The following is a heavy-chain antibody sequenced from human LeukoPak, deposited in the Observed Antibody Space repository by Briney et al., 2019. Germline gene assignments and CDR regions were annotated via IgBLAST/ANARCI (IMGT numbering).Heavy chain of an antibody. CDR2: IKQDGSEK. J-gene: IGHJ5*02. D-gene: IGHD3-22*01. CDR1: GFTFSIYW. CDR3: ARDLGQYYDTSDNWFDP. Sequence: PGGSLRLSCAASGFTFSIYWMSWVRQAPGKGLEWVANIKQDGSEKYYVDSVKGRFTISRDNAKNSLYLQMNSLRVEDTAVYYCARDLGQYYDTSDNWFDPWGQGTLVTVSS. V-gene: IGHV3-7*01.